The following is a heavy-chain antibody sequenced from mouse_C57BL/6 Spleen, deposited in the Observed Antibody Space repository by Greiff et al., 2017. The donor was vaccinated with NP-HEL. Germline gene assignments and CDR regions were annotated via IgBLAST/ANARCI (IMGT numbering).Heavy chain of an antibody. J-gene: IGHJ4*01. V-gene: IGHV5-4*01. CDR2: ISDGGSYT. CDR3: ARDGTTVVHYYAMDY. Sequence: EVHLVESGGGLVKPGGSLKLSCAASGFTFSSYAMSWVRQTPEKRLEWVATISDGGSYTYYPDNVKGRFTISRDNAKNNLYLQMSHLKSEDTAMYYCARDGTTVVHYYAMDYWGQGTSVTVSS. CDR1: GFTFSSYA. D-gene: IGHD1-1*01.